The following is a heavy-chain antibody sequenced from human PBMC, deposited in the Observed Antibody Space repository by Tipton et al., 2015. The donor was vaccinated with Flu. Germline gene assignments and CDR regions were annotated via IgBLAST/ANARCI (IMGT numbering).Heavy chain of an antibody. D-gene: IGHD6-13*01. Sequence: SLRLSCAASGFTVSSNYMSWVRQAPGKGLEWVSVIYSDGNTYYVDSVKGRFTISRDNAKNTLYLQMNSLRADDTAVYYCARDLGIAAHDWYFDLWGRGTMVTVSS. CDR1: GFTVSSNY. CDR2: IYSDGNT. CDR3: ARDLGIAAHDWYFDL. V-gene: IGHV3-53*01. J-gene: IGHJ2*01.